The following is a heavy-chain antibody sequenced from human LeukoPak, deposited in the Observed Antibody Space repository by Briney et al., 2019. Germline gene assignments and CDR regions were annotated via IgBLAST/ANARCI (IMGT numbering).Heavy chain of an antibody. Sequence: PGGSLRLSCAASGFTFTNYAMSWVRQSPKKGLEWVSVISASGGSTNYADSVKGRFTISRDNSKDTLYLQMNSLRAEDTAVYYCAELGITMIGGVWGKGTTVTISS. CDR3: AELGITMIGGV. J-gene: IGHJ6*04. D-gene: IGHD3-10*02. CDR1: GFTFTNYA. CDR2: ISASGGST. V-gene: IGHV3-23*01.